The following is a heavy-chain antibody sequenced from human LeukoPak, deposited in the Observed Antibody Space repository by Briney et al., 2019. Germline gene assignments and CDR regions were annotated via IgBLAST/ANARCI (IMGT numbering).Heavy chain of an antibody. CDR1: GTTFSRSA. CDR2: VIPILGTT. V-gene: IGHV1-69*05. J-gene: IGHJ4*02. CDR3: ARDDGSATMGFDS. D-gene: IGHD1-26*01. Sequence: SVKVSCKASGTTFSRSAISWVRQAPGRGLEWMGGVIPILGTTNYIQKFQDRVSITTDDLTSTAYMEVTSLKSVDTAVYYCARDDGSATMGFDSWGQGTLVIVSS.